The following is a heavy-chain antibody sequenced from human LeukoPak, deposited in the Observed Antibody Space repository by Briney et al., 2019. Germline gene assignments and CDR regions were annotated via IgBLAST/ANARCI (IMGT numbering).Heavy chain of an antibody. V-gene: IGHV3-21*01. CDR2: ISSSSSYI. Sequence: GSLRLSCAASEFTFSSYAMNWVRQAPGKGLEWVSSISSSSSYIYYADSVKGRFTISRDNAKNSLYLQMNSLRAEDTAVYYCARFDGSYTNFDYWGQGTLVTVSS. CDR1: EFTFSSYA. J-gene: IGHJ4*02. CDR3: ARFDGSYTNFDY. D-gene: IGHD1-26*01.